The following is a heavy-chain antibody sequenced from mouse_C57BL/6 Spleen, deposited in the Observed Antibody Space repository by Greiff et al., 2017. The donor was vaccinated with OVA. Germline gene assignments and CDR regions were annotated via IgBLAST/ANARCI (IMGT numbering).Heavy chain of an antibody. D-gene: IGHD1-3*01. V-gene: IGHV1-69*01. J-gene: IGHJ3*01. CDR2: IDPSDSYT. CDR1: GYTFTSYW. Sequence: QVQLQQPGAELVMPGASVKLSCKASGYTFTSYWMHWVKQRPGQGLEWIGVIDPSDSYTNYNQKFKGKSTLTVDKSSSTAYMQLSSLTSEDSAVYYCARGEKWDPFAYWGQGTLVTVSA. CDR3: ARGEKWDPFAY.